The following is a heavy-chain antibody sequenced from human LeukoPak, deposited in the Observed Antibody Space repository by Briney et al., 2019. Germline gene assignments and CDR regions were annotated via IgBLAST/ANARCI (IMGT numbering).Heavy chain of an antibody. CDR1: GYTFTSYY. Sequence: GASVKVSCKASGYTFTSYYMHWVRQAPGQGLEWMGWINPNSGGTNYAQKFQGRVTMTRDTSISTAYMELSRLRSDDTAVYYCARGSMIVVVITLPLDYWGQGTLVTVSS. CDR2: INPNSGGT. J-gene: IGHJ4*02. V-gene: IGHV1-2*02. D-gene: IGHD3-22*01. CDR3: ARGSMIVVVITLPLDY.